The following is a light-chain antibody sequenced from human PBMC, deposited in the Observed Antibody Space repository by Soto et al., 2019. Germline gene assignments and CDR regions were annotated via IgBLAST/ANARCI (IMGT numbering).Light chain of an antibody. CDR3: QTWGTGIQV. CDR2: LNSDGSH. J-gene: IGLJ3*02. V-gene: IGLV4-69*01. CDR1: SGHTNYA. Sequence: HPVLTQSPSASASLGASVKLTCILSSGHTNYAIAWHQQQPEKGPRYLMKLNSDGSHRKGDGIPDRFSGSSSGPERYLTISSLQSEDEADYYCQTWGTGIQVFGGGTKVTVL.